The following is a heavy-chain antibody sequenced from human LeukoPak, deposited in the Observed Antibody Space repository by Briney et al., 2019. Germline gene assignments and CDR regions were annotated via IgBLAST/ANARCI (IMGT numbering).Heavy chain of an antibody. CDR2: IYTSGST. CDR1: GGSISSYY. V-gene: IGHV4-4*07. D-gene: IGHD1-26*01. Sequence: SETLSLTCTVSGGSISSYYWSWIRQPPGKGLEWIGRIYTSGSTTYNPSLKSRVTMSVDTSKNQFSLKLSSVTAADTAVYYCARFNSGSYQHYFDYWGQGTLVTVSS. CDR3: ARFNSGSYQHYFDY. J-gene: IGHJ4*02.